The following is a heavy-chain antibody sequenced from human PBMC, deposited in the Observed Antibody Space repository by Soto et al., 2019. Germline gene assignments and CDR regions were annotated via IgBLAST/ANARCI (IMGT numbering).Heavy chain of an antibody. Sequence: GASVKVSCKASGYTFTGHYIHWVRQAPEQGPEWMGEIGPESGATRYAQRFQGRVTMTRDMSITTVYMELNNLSPDDTAVYYYGRGRSGQIVVFYWGQGTPVTVYS. CDR1: GYTFTGHY. V-gene: IGHV1-2*02. D-gene: IGHD1-26*01. J-gene: IGHJ4*02. CDR2: IGPESGAT. CDR3: GRGRSGQIVVFY.